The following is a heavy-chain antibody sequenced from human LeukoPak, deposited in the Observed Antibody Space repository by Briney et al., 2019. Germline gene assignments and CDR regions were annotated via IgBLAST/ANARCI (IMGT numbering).Heavy chain of an antibody. CDR1: GFTFSSYS. CDR2: ISSSGSSI. Sequence: PGGSLRPSCAASGFTFSSYSMNWVRQAPGKGLEWVSYISSSGSSISDADSVKGRFTISRDNAKNSLYLQMTSLRAEDTAIYYCARKIAAAGRHYFDYWGQGTLVTVSS. CDR3: ARKIAAAGRHYFDY. D-gene: IGHD6-13*01. J-gene: IGHJ4*02. V-gene: IGHV3-48*04.